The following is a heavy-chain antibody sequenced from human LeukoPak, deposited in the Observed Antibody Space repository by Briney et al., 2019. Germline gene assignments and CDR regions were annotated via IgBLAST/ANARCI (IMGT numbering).Heavy chain of an antibody. CDR2: IKQDGIEI. V-gene: IGHV3-7*01. CDR1: GFTFSSYW. Sequence: PGGPLRLSCAASGFTFSSYWMTWVRQTPGKGLEWVANIKQDGIEIYYVDSVKGRFTISRDNAKNSLYMQMNSLRAEDTAVYYCARVGEFLRSPYYYMDVWGTGTTVTVSS. D-gene: IGHD3-3*01. J-gene: IGHJ6*03. CDR3: ARVGEFLRSPYYYMDV.